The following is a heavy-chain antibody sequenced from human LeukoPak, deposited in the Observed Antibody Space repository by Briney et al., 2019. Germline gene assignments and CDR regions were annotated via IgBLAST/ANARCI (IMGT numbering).Heavy chain of an antibody. CDR2: ISYDGSNK. D-gene: IGHD3/OR15-3a*01. Sequence: GGSLRLSCAASGFTFSSYAMHWVRQAPGKGLEWVAVISYDGSNKYYADSVKGRFTISRDNSKYTLYLQMNSLKPEDTAVYYCAKGRGLVSPDDHWGQGTLVTVSS. CDR1: GFTFSSYA. CDR3: AKGRGLVSPDDH. J-gene: IGHJ4*02. V-gene: IGHV3-30*04.